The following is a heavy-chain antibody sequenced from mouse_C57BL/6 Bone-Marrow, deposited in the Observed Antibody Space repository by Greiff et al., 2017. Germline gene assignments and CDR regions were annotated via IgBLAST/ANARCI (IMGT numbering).Heavy chain of an antibody. CDR3: ARRSGTGAY. D-gene: IGHD4-1*01. V-gene: IGHV1-64*01. J-gene: IGHJ3*01. CDR2: IHPNSGST. Sequence: QVHVKQSGAELVKPGASVKLSCKASGYTFTSYWMHWVKQRPGQGLEWIGMIHPNSGSTNYNEKFKSKATLTVDKSSSTAYMQLSSLTSEDSAVYYCARRSGTGAYWGQGTLVTVSA. CDR1: GYTFTSYW.